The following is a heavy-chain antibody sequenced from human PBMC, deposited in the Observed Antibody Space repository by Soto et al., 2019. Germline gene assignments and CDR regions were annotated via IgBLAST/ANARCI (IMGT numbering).Heavy chain of an antibody. CDR1: GYTFTGYY. J-gene: IGHJ4*02. V-gene: IGHV1-2*04. CDR2: INPNSGGT. Sequence: ASVKVSCKASGYTFTGYYMHWVRQAPGQGLEWMGWINPNSGGTNYAQKFQGWVTMTRDTSISTAYMELSRLRSDDTAVYYCASACSSSSGWLYYFVYWGQGTLVTGFS. D-gene: IGHD6-19*01. CDR3: ASACSSSSGWLYYFVY.